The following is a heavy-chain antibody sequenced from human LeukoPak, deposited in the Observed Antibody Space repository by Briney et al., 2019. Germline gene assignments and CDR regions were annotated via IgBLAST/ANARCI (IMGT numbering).Heavy chain of an antibody. CDR3: AIQPWGSGNNWYFDL. Sequence: ASVKVSCKASGYTFTGYYMHWVRQAPGQELEWMGWISPNSGGTDYAQRFQGRVTMTRDTSISTAYMELSSLRSDDTAVYYCAIQPWGSGNNWYFDLWGRGTLVTVSS. CDR1: GYTFTGYY. V-gene: IGHV1-2*02. J-gene: IGHJ2*01. CDR2: ISPNSGGT. D-gene: IGHD7-27*01.